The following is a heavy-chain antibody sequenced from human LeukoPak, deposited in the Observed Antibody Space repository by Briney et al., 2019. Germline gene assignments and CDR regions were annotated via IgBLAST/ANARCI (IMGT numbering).Heavy chain of an antibody. D-gene: IGHD3-22*01. CDR1: GYTFSDYY. J-gene: IGHJ3*02. CDR2: INPNSGGT. CDR3: ARAGVWDYSDTSGYHNGAFDI. V-gene: IGHV1-2*06. Sequence: ASVKVSCKASGYTFSDYYIHWVRQAPGQGLEWMGQINPNSGGTNYAQKFQGRVTMTRDTSISTAYMELSRLRSDDTALYYCARAGVWDYSDTSGYHNGAFDIWGQGTMVTVSS.